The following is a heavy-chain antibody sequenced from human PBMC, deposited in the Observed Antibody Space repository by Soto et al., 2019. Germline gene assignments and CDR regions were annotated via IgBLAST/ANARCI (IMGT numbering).Heavy chain of an antibody. CDR3: IGSFPF. CDR2: LRSQPYGGTA. J-gene: IGHJ4*02. V-gene: IGHV3-49*04. CDR1: GFTFSSYG. Sequence: GGSLRLSCAASGFTFSSYGMHWVRQAPGKGMEWVGFLRSQPYGGTAEYAASVRGRFTISRDDSKGIAYLQMNSLQTEDSGVYYCIGSFPFWGQGTLVTVSS. D-gene: IGHD3-10*01.